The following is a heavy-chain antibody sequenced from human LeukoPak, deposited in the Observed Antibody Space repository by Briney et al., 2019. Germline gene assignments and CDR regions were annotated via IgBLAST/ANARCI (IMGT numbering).Heavy chain of an antibody. J-gene: IGHJ5*02. CDR1: GFTFSSYW. CDR2: ISSSSSYI. CDR3: ARVGWYYDILTGYSVDWFDP. V-gene: IGHV3-21*01. D-gene: IGHD3-9*01. Sequence: GGSLRLSCAASGFTFSSYWMNWARQAPGKGLEWVSSISSSSSYIYYADSVKGRFTISRDNAKNSLYLQMNSLRAEDTAVYYCARVGWYYDILTGYSVDWFDPWGQETLVTVSS.